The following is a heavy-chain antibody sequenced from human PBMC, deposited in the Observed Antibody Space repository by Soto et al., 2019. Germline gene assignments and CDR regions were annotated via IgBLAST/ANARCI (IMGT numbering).Heavy chain of an antibody. CDR2: IWYDGSNK. D-gene: IGHD2-15*01. CDR1: GFTFSSYG. CDR3: ARDRIHHLIVAYRHYYGMDV. Sequence: HPGGSLRLSCAASGFTFSSYGMHWVRQAPGKGLEWVAVIWYDGSNKYYADSVKGRFTISRDNSKNTLYLQMNSLRAEDTAVYYCARDRIHHLIVAYRHYYGMDVWGQGTTVTVSS. V-gene: IGHV3-33*01. J-gene: IGHJ6*02.